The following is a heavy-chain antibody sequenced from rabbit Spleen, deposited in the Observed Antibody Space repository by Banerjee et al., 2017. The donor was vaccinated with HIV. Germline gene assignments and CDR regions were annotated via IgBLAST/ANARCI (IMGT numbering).Heavy chain of an antibody. CDR1: GVSFSGSSY. CDR3: TRDDGSGHYIDGYFNL. CDR2: IHTGSSAFT. D-gene: IGHD1-1*01. J-gene: IGHJ4*01. Sequence: QEQLVESGGDLVKPGASLTLTCIASGVSFSGSSYMCWVRQAPGKGLEWIACIHTGSSAFTYFASWAKGRFTISKASSTTVTLQMTSLTAADTATYFCTRDDGSGHYIDGYFNLWGQGTLVTVS. V-gene: IGHV1S45*01.